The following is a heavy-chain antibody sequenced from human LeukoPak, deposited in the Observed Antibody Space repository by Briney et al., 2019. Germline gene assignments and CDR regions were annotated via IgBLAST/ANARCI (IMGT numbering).Heavy chain of an antibody. Sequence: ASVKVSCKVSGYTLTELSMHWVRQAPGKGLEWMGGFDPEDGATIYAQKFQGRVTMTEDTSTDTAYMELNSLRSEDTAVYYCATGLFFQVDTAMATVPYFDYWGQGTLVTVSS. D-gene: IGHD5-18*01. CDR2: FDPEDGAT. J-gene: IGHJ4*02. V-gene: IGHV1-24*01. CDR3: ATGLFFQVDTAMATVPYFDY. CDR1: GYTLTELS.